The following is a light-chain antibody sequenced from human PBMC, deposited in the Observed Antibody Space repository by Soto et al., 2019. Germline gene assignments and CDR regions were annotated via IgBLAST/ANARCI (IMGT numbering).Light chain of an antibody. CDR1: RSNIGSDI. CDR2: MNR. CDR3: VAWEDNLSSRV. J-gene: IGLJ3*02. Sequence: QSVLTQPPSLSGTPGQTVTISCIGSRSNIGSDIVHWYQQVPGTAPKHLIYMNRQRPSGVPDRLSGSKSGTSASLVITGLRPEDEADYYCVAWEDNLSSRVFGGGTKFTVL. V-gene: IGLV1-47*01.